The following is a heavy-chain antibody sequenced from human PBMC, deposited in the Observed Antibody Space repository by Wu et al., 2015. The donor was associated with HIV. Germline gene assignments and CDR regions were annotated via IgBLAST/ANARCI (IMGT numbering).Heavy chain of an antibody. CDR2: MNPNSGNT. V-gene: IGHV1-8*01. Sequence: VQLVQSGGEVKKPGASVKVACKSSGYIFSDFGIHWVRQTPGQGLEWMGWMNPNSGNTGYAQKFQGRVTITRNTSISTAYMELSSLRSEDTAVYYCARGQGAFDIWGQGTMVTVSS. CDR1: GYIFSDFG. CDR3: ARGQGAFDI. J-gene: IGHJ3*02.